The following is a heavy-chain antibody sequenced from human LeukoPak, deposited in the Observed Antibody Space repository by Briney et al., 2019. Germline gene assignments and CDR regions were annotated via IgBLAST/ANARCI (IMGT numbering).Heavy chain of an antibody. Sequence: LPGGSLRLSCTASGFTFPGYAMHWVRQAPGKGLEWVAVISYDGSNKYYADSVKGRFTISRDNSQSTLYLQMNSLRAEDTAVYYCARAGRQLVNLDYWGQGTLVTVSS. D-gene: IGHD6-6*01. CDR2: ISYDGSNK. V-gene: IGHV3-30-3*01. J-gene: IGHJ4*02. CDR3: ARAGRQLVNLDY. CDR1: GFTFPGYA.